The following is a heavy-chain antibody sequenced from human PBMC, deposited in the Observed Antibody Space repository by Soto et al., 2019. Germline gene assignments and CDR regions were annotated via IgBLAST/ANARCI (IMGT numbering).Heavy chain of an antibody. CDR3: ARGGVSTRTFDY. Sequence: GESLKISCKGSGYNFAGYWTAWVRQMPGKGLELMGIIYPSDSDTRYRPSFQGQVTISADKSISSAYLQWSSLRASDTAMYYCARGGVSTRTFDYWGQGXPVTVSS. J-gene: IGHJ4*02. D-gene: IGHD3-3*01. V-gene: IGHV5-51*01. CDR2: IYPSDSDT. CDR1: GYNFAGYW.